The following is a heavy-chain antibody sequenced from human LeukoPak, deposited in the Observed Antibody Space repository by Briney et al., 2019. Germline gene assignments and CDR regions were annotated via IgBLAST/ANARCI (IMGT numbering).Heavy chain of an antibody. D-gene: IGHD3-10*01. CDR3: ARASRAVMVRGVMRAFDI. CDR1: GGSISSYY. Sequence: SETLSLTCTVSGGSISSYYWSWIRQPAGKGLEWIGRIYTSGSTNYNPSLKSRVTMSVDTSKNQFSLKLSSVTAADTAVYYCARASRAVMVRGVMRAFDIWGQGTMVTVSS. J-gene: IGHJ3*02. CDR2: IYTSGST. V-gene: IGHV4-4*07.